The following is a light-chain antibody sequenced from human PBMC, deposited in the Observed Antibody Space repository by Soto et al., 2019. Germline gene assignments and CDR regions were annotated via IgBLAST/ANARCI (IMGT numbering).Light chain of an antibody. J-gene: IGKJ4*01. CDR2: AAS. V-gene: IGKV1-39*01. CDR3: QQGYRTPLT. CDR1: QSVSNS. Sequence: DIQMTQSPSSLSASVGDGVTFTCRASQSVSNSLNWYQQRSGEAPKLLIYAASNLQSGVPSRFSGSGSGTDFTLTISSLQPEDFATYYCQQGYRTPLTFGGGTKVEIK.